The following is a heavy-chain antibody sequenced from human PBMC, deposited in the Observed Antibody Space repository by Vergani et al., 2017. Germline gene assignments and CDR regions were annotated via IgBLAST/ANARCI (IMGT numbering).Heavy chain of an antibody. J-gene: IGHJ3*02. Sequence: QVQHVESGGGLVKPGGSLRLSCAASGCSFSDHYMTWIRQAPGKGLEWVSYISNSGNTIEYADSVKGRFSISRDNAKSSLYLQMDSLRAEDTAVYYCARDHRDYNNYPGTFDIWGQGSMVTVSS. V-gene: IGHV3-11*01. D-gene: IGHD5-24*01. CDR3: ARDHRDYNNYPGTFDI. CDR1: GCSFSDHY. CDR2: ISNSGNTI.